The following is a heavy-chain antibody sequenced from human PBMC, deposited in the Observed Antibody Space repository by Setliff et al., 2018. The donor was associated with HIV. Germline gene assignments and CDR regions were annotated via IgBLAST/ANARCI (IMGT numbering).Heavy chain of an antibody. CDR3: VRQFGSGFYFDY. J-gene: IGHJ4*02. V-gene: IGHV4-34*01. CDR2: INHSGST. D-gene: IGHD3-22*01. Sequence: SETLSLTCAVYGESFSGYYWSWIRQSPGEGLEWLGGINHSGSTNHNPSLKSRVAISVDTSKNQFSLKLTSVTAADTALYFCVRQFGSGFYFDYWGRGTLVTVSS. CDR1: GESFSGYY.